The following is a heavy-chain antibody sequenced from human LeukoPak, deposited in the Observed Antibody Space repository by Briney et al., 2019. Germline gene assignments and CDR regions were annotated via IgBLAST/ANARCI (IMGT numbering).Heavy chain of an antibody. CDR2: IYYSGST. J-gene: IGHJ4*02. CDR3: ARDPHPAIDILTGKVPGILDY. CDR1: GGSISSYY. Sequence: SETLSLTCTVSGGSISSYYWSWIRQPPGKGLEWIGYIYYSGSTNYNPSLKSRVTISVDTSKNQFSLKLSSVTAADTAVYYCARDPHPAIDILTGKVPGILDYWGQGTLVTVSS. D-gene: IGHD3-9*01. V-gene: IGHV4-59*01.